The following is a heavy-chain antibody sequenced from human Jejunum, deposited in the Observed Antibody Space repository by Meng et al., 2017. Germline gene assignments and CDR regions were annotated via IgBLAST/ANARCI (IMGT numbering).Heavy chain of an antibody. CDR3: ARELPGTCWFDP. J-gene: IGHJ5*02. CDR1: GDTFTSYD. D-gene: IGHD6-13*01. Sequence: QVQPVQSGAEVKRPGASVKVSCKTSGDTFTSYDFNWVRQAPGQGLEWMGWLNPRSAGTGSAQKFQGRVTMTSDTSMTTGYMELSDLTSEDTAVYFCARELPGTCWFDPWGQGTLVTVSS. CDR2: LNPRSAGT. V-gene: IGHV1-8*01.